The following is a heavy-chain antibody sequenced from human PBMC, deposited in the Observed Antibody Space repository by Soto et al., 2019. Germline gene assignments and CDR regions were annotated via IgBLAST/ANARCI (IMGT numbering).Heavy chain of an antibody. Sequence: AGGSLRLSCAASGFSFDDYTMHWVRQGQGKGLEWVSLITWDGGSTYYADSVKGRFTISRDNSKNSLYLQMNSLRAEDTAVYYCAKDQDIVLVPAAMNMSPMDYWGQGTLVTVSS. V-gene: IGHV3-43*01. CDR1: GFSFDDYT. D-gene: IGHD2-2*01. J-gene: IGHJ4*02. CDR3: AKDQDIVLVPAAMNMSPMDY. CDR2: ITWDGGST.